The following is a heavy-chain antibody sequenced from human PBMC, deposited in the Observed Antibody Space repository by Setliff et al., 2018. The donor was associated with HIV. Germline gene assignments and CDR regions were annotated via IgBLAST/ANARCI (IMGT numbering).Heavy chain of an antibody. D-gene: IGHD5-18*01. CDR3: ARASTGSAMVHDVLDI. CDR1: GDSISSDDYY. J-gene: IGHJ3*02. CDR2: IYYSGTT. Sequence: SETLSLTCTVSGDSISSDDYYWSWVRQPPGKGLEWIGYIYYSGTTYYSPSLKSRVTISLKTSKNQFSLKLSSVTAADTAVYYCARASTGSAMVHDVLDIWGQGTMVTVSS. V-gene: IGHV4-30-4*08.